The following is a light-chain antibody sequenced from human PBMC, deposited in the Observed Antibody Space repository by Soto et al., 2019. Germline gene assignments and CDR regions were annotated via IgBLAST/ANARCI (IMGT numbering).Light chain of an antibody. V-gene: IGKV3-11*01. CDR1: QSVSSY. CDR2: DAS. Sequence: EVMLKQSPATLSLSHGERATLSCRASQSVSSYLAWYQQKPGQAPRLLIYDASNRATGIPARFSGSGSGTDFTLTISSLEPEDFAVYYCQQRSNWPLTFGGGTKVDI. CDR3: QQRSNWPLT. J-gene: IGKJ4*01.